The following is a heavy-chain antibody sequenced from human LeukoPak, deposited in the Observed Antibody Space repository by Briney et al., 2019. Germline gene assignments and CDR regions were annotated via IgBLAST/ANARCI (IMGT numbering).Heavy chain of an antibody. D-gene: IGHD3-22*01. V-gene: IGHV3-30*02. J-gene: IGHJ4*02. CDR1: GFTFSIYG. CDR3: AKDPTYYYDSSGLDY. Sequence: PGGSQRLSCAVSGFTFSIYGVHWARQAPGRGLEWVAFILNDESNKYYADAVKVRFTISRHNSKNTLYLQMNSLRAEDTAVYYCAKDPTYYYDSSGLDYWGQGTLVTVSS. CDR2: ILNDESNK.